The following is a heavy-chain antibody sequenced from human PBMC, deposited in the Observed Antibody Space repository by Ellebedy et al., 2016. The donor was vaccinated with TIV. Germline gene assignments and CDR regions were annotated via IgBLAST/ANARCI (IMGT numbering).Heavy chain of an antibody. CDR3: AKVSYGSGSYSDY. Sequence: GESLKISXAASGFTFSSYAMSWVRQAPGKGLEWVSAISGSGGSTYYADSVKGRFTISRDNSKNTLYLQMNSLRAEDTAVYYCAKVSYGSGSYSDYWGQGTLVTVSS. CDR1: GFTFSSYA. D-gene: IGHD3-10*01. CDR2: ISGSGGST. J-gene: IGHJ4*02. V-gene: IGHV3-23*01.